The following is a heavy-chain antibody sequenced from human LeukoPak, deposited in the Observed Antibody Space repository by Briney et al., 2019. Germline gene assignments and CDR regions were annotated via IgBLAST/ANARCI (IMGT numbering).Heavy chain of an antibody. J-gene: IGHJ4*02. Sequence: VASVKVSCKASGGTFSSYAISWVRQAPGQGLEWMGGIIPIFCTANYAQKFQGRVTITTDESTSTAYMELSSLRSEDTAVYYCARGPFVGYSGYDYVDYWGQGTLVTVSS. D-gene: IGHD5-12*01. CDR1: GGTFSSYA. V-gene: IGHV1-69*05. CDR3: ARGPFVGYSGYDYVDY. CDR2: IIPIFCTA.